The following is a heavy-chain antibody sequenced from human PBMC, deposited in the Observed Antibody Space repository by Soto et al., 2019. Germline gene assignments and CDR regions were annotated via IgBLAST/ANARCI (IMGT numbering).Heavy chain of an antibody. Sequence: ASVKVSCKASGGTFSSYAISWVRQAPGQGLEWMGGIIPIFGTANYAQKFQGRVTITADESTSTAYMELSSLRSEDTAVYYCARSPQRVTGTTRRYNWFDPWGQGTLVTVSS. CDR2: IIPIFGTA. J-gene: IGHJ5*02. D-gene: IGHD1-20*01. CDR3: ARSPQRVTGTTRRYNWFDP. V-gene: IGHV1-69*13. CDR1: GGTFSSYA.